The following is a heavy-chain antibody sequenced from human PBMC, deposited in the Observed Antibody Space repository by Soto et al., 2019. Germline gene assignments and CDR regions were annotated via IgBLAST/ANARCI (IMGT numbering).Heavy chain of an antibody. D-gene: IGHD4-17*01. Sequence: GGSLRLSCAASGFTFSSYGMHWARQAPGKGLEWVAVISYDGSNKYYADSVKGRFTISRDSSKNTLYLQMNSLRAEDTAVYYCAKGGKDYGDYKEDYWGQGTLVTVSS. CDR1: GFTFSSYG. CDR2: ISYDGSNK. CDR3: AKGGKDYGDYKEDY. V-gene: IGHV3-30*18. J-gene: IGHJ4*02.